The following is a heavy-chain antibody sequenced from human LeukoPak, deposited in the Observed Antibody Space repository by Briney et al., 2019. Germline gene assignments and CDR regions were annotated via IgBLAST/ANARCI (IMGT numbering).Heavy chain of an antibody. V-gene: IGHV4-39*07. CDR2: IYYSGST. D-gene: IGHD2-15*01. CDR3: ARVGLGYCSGGSCYSGYYYYMDV. Sequence: SETLSLTCTVSGGSISSSSYYWGWIRQPPGKGLEWIGSIYYSGSTYYNPSLKSRVTISVDTSKNQFSLKLSSVTAADTAVYYCARVGLGYCSGGSCYSGYYYYMDVWGQGTMVTVSS. J-gene: IGHJ6*03. CDR1: GGSISSSSYY.